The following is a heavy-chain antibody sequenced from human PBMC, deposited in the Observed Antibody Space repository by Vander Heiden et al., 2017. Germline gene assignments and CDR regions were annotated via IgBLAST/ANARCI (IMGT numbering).Heavy chain of an antibody. J-gene: IGHJ4*02. CDR2: ISWNSGSI. D-gene: IGHD3-22*01. V-gene: IGHV3-9*01. CDR1: GFPFVDYA. CDR3: AKDSRYYDSSGTLDY. Sequence: EVQLVESGGGLVQPGRSLRLSCAASGFPFVDYAMHWVRQAPGKGLEWVSGISWNSGSIGYADSVKGRFTISRDNAKNSLYLQMNSLRAEDTALYYCAKDSRYYDSSGTLDYWGQGTLVTVSS.